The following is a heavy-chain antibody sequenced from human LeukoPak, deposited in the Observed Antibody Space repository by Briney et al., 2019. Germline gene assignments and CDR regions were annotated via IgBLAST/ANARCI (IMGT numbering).Heavy chain of an antibody. CDR2: VNPNNGDA. J-gene: IGHJ5*02. CDR3: ARGLGTYWGKDFLNWFDP. Sequence: ASVKVSCKASGYSFTNYDINWVRQAAGQGLEWMGWVNPNNGDAGFSQKSQGRVTLTSNTSLTTAYMELTSLTSEDTAVYYCARGLGTYWGKDFLNWFDPWGQGTLVTVSS. D-gene: IGHD7-27*01. V-gene: IGHV1-8*02. CDR1: GYSFTNYD.